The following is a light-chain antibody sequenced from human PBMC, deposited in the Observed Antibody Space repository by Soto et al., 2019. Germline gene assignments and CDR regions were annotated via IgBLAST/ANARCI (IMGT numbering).Light chain of an antibody. Sequence: EIVMTQSPATLSVSPGERATLSCRASQSVSSNLAWYQQKPGQAPRLLIYGASTRATGIPARFSGSGSGTXXXXXXXXXXXXXXXVYYCQQYNNWPPRLTFGGXTKVEIK. CDR2: GAS. J-gene: IGKJ4*01. CDR1: QSVSSN. CDR3: QQYNNWPPRLT. V-gene: IGKV3-15*01.